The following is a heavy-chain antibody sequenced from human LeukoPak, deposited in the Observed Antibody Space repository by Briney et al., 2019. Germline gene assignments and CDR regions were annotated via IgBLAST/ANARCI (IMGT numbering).Heavy chain of an antibody. Sequence: SETLSLTCAVYGGSFSDYYWSWIRQPPGKGLEWIGYIYHSGSTYYNPSLKSRVTILVDRSKNQFSLKLSSVTAADTAVYYCARGGDYGDYGAFDIWGQGTMVTVSS. D-gene: IGHD4-17*01. CDR1: GGSFSDYY. V-gene: IGHV4-34*01. J-gene: IGHJ3*02. CDR2: IYHSGST. CDR3: ARGGDYGDYGAFDI.